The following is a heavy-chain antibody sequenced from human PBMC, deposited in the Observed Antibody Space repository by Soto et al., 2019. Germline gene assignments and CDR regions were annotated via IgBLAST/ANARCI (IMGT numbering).Heavy chain of an antibody. CDR3: ATRPPQIVVTLLPFPS. D-gene: IGHD2-15*01. V-gene: IGHV4-59*12. CDR1: GGSISSYY. J-gene: IGHJ5*02. CDR2: VYYSGST. Sequence: PSETLSLTCTVSGGSISSYYWSWIRQPPGKGLEWIGEVYYSGSTRYNPSLKGRVTISVDKPNNQFSLKLTSMTGADTAVYYCATRPPQIVVTLLPFPSWGQGAPVTVSS.